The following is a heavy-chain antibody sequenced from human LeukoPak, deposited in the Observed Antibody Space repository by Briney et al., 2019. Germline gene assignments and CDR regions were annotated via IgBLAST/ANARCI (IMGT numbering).Heavy chain of an antibody. CDR1: GFTVSSNY. J-gene: IGHJ4*02. CDR3: ARDRSTYYYDSSGYIS. V-gene: IGHV3-53*01. D-gene: IGHD3-22*01. CDR2: IYSGGST. Sequence: PGGSLRLSCAASGFTVSSNYMSWVRQAPGKGLEWVSVIYSGGSTYYADSVKGRFTISGDNSKNTLYLQMNSLRAEDTAVYYCARDRSTYYYDSSGYISWGQGTLVTVSS.